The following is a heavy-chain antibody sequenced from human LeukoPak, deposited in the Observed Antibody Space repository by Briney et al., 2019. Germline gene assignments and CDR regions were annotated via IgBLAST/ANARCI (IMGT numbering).Heavy chain of an antibody. D-gene: IGHD2-15*01. V-gene: IGHV1-8*01. CDR1: GYTFTSYD. Sequence: ASVKVSCKASGYTFTSYDINWVRQATGQGLEWMGWMNPNSGNTGYAQKFQGRVTMTRNTSISTAYMELSSLRSEDTAVYYCARAGSVVVVAATGRYNWFDPWGQGTLVTVSS. CDR3: ARAGSVVVVAATGRYNWFDP. J-gene: IGHJ5*02. CDR2: MNPNSGNT.